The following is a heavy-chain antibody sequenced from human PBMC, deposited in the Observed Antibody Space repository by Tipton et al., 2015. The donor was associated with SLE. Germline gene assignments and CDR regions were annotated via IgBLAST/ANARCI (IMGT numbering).Heavy chain of an antibody. CDR1: GFTFSSYS. V-gene: IGHV4-34*01. D-gene: IGHD2-2*02. CDR2: IYHTDTA. J-gene: IGHJ1*01. CDR3: ARGFLYDGFQV. Sequence: LRLSCAASGFTFSSYSMNWVRQPPGKGLEWIGSIYHTDTAYYNPSLKSRVTISVDTSKNQFSLQLSSVTPEDTAVYYCARGFLYDGFQVWGQGTLVTVSS.